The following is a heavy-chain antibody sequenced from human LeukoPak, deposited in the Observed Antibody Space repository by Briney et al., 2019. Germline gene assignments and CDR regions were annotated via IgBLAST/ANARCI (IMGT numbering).Heavy chain of an antibody. Sequence: GGSLRLSCAASGFTFNNYAMSWVRQAPGKGPEWVSAISGSGHTTYYADSVRGRFTISRDNSKNTVYLQMHSLRVDDTAVYYCGKGRSMLGELSGDYWGQGTLVTVSS. D-gene: IGHD3-10*02. CDR3: GKGRSMLGELSGDY. V-gene: IGHV3-23*01. CDR1: GFTFNNYA. J-gene: IGHJ4*02. CDR2: ISGSGHTT.